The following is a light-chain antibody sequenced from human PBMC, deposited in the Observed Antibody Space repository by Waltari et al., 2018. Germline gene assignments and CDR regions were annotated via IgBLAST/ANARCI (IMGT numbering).Light chain of an antibody. Sequence: EIVLTQSPGTLSLSLGERATVSCRASQSVSRALAWYEQKPGQAPRLLIYGASTRATGIPDRFSGSGSRTDFGLTISRLEPDDFAVYYCQHYLRLPVTFGQGTTVEI. CDR3: QHYLRLPVT. J-gene: IGKJ1*01. V-gene: IGKV3-20*01. CDR1: QSVSRA. CDR2: GAS.